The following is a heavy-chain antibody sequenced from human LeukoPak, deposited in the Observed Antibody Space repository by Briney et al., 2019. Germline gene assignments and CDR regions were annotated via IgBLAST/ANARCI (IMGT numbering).Heavy chain of an antibody. V-gene: IGHV1-2*02. J-gene: IGHJ4*02. CDR2: INPNSGGT. CDR1: GYTFTGYY. D-gene: IGHD2-15*01. CDR3: ARSPRGYCSGDSCYSYGY. Sequence: ASVKVSCKASGYTFTGYYMHWLRQAPGQGLEWMGWINPNSGGTNYAQKFQGRVTMTRDTSISTAYMELSRLRSDDTAVYYCARSPRGYCSGDSCYSYGYWGQGTLVTVSS.